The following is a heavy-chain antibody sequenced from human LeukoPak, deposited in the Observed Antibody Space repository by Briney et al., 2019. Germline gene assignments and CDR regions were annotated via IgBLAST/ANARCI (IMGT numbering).Heavy chain of an antibody. CDR3: VKDGRCSSTSCYLGC. V-gene: IGHV3-64D*06. Sequence: GGSLRLSCSASGFTFSSYAMHWVRQAPGKGLEYVSAISSNGGSTYYADSVKGRFTTSRDNSKNTLYLQMSSLRAEDTAVYYCVKDGRCSSTSCYLGCWGQGTLVTVSS. CDR2: ISSNGGST. J-gene: IGHJ4*02. D-gene: IGHD2-2*01. CDR1: GFTFSSYA.